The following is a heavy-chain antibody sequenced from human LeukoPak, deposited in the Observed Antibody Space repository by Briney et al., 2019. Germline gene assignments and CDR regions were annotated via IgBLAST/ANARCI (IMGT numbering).Heavy chain of an antibody. Sequence: ASVKVSCKASGGTFSSYAISWVRQAPGQGLEWMGGIIPIFGTANYAQKFQGRVTITTDESMSTAYMELSSLRSEDTAVYYCARSTSDYYGSSLRFDYWGQGTLVTVSS. D-gene: IGHD3-10*01. CDR2: IIPIFGTA. V-gene: IGHV1-69*05. CDR1: GGTFSSYA. CDR3: ARSTSDYYGSSLRFDY. J-gene: IGHJ4*02.